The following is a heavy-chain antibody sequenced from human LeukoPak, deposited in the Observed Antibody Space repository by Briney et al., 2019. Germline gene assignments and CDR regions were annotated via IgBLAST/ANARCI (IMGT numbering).Heavy chain of an antibody. Sequence: PSETLSLTCAVYGGSFSGYYWSWIRQPPGKGLEWIGEINHSGSTNYNPSLKSRVTISVDTSKNQFSLKLSSVTAADTAVYYCATLAGCSSTSCYKGGYFDYWGQGTLVTVSS. CDR3: ATLAGCSSTSCYKGGYFDY. CDR1: GGSFSGYY. CDR2: INHSGST. J-gene: IGHJ4*02. D-gene: IGHD2-2*02. V-gene: IGHV4-34*01.